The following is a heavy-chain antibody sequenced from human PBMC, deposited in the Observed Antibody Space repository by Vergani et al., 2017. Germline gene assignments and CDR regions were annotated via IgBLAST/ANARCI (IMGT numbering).Heavy chain of an antibody. V-gene: IGHV3-23*04. J-gene: IGHJ4*02. D-gene: IGHD2-15*01. CDR3: AKDRDIVVVVAATLY. CDR2: ISGSGGST. CDR1: GFTVSSNY. Sequence: VQLVQSGGGLIQPGGSLRLSCAASGFTVSSNYMSWVRQAPGKGLEWVSAISGSGGSTYYADSVKGRFTISRDNSKNTLYLQMNSLRAEDTAVYYCAKDRDIVVVVAATLYWGQGTLVTVSS.